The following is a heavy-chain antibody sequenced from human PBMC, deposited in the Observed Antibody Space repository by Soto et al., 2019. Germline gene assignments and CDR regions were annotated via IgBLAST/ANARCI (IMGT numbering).Heavy chain of an antibody. J-gene: IGHJ4*02. CDR1: GGIFSTYA. D-gene: IGHD3-10*01. CDR2: IIPLFGTP. Sequence: QVHLVQSGAEVKKTGSSVKVSCKASGGIFSTYAISWLRQAPGQGLEWMGGIIPLFGTPNYAQRFQGRVTITAEESTSTAYMELSRLRSEDTAVYYCARDRDDYGSGNYYNRIDFWGQGTLVTVSS. CDR3: ARDRDDYGSGNYYNRIDF. V-gene: IGHV1-69*01.